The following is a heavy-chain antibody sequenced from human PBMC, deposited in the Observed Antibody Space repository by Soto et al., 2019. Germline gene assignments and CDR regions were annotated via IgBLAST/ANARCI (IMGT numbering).Heavy chain of an antibody. J-gene: IGHJ6*02. V-gene: IGHV3-30-3*01. CDR3: ARDQGSGFWSGYQPHGMDV. CDR1: GFTFSSYA. D-gene: IGHD3-3*01. CDR2: ISYDGSNK. Sequence: QVQLVESGGGVVQPGRSLRLSCAASGFTFSSYAMHWVRQAPGKGLEWVAVISYDGSNKYYADSVKGRFTISRDNSKNTLYLQMNSRRAEDTAVYYCARDQGSGFWSGYQPHGMDVWGQGTTVTVSS.